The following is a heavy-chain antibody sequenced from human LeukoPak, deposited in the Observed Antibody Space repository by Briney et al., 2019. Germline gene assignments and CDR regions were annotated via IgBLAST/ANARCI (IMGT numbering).Heavy chain of an antibody. V-gene: IGHV3-23*01. CDR1: GFTFSSYA. J-gene: IGHJ3*02. CDR3: AKSVGYGGNSAFDT. CDR2: ISRSGGNT. Sequence: GGSLRLSCAASGFTFSSYAMSWVRQAPGKGLEWVSGISRSGGNTYYADSVKGRFTISRDNSKNTLYVQMNSLRAEDTAVYYCAKSVGYGGNSAFDTWGQGTMVTVSS. D-gene: IGHD4-23*01.